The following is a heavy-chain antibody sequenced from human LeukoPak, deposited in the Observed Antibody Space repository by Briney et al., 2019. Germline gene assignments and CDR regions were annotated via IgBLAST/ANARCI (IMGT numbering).Heavy chain of an antibody. CDR2: IKEDGSEK. CDR3: ARTIRGY. CDR1: GFSFSNYW. D-gene: IGHD3-10*01. J-gene: IGHJ4*02. Sequence: GGSLRLSCAASGFSFSNYWMSWVRQAPGKGLEWVANIKEDGSEKHYVDSVKGRFTISGDNAKNSLYLQMNSLRAEDTAVYYCARTIRGYWGQGTLVTVSS. V-gene: IGHV3-7*01.